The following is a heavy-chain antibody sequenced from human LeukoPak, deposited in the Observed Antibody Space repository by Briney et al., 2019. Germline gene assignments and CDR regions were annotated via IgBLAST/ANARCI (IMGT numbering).Heavy chain of an antibody. CDR2: ITSSSNI. CDR3: ARDYYGDYCFDN. V-gene: IGHV3-48*01. Sequence: PGGSLRLSCAASGFTFSTYSMNWVRQAPGKGLEWISYITSSSNIYYADSVKGRFTISRDNAKNSLYLQMNSLRAEDTAVYYCARDYYGDYCFDNWGQGTLVTVSS. J-gene: IGHJ4*02. CDR1: GFTFSTYS. D-gene: IGHD4-17*01.